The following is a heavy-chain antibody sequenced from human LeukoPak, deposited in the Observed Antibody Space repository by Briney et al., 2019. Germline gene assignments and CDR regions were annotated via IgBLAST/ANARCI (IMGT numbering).Heavy chain of an antibody. J-gene: IGHJ4*02. CDR3: ARAPVTSCRGAFCYPFDI. V-gene: IGHV3-74*01. CDR2: ISRDGSIT. D-gene: IGHD2-15*01. CDR1: GFSFSKYW. Sequence: GGSLRLSCAASGFSFSKYWMYWVRQAPGKGLVWVSRISRDGSITSYAESVRGRFTISRDNSKNTLYLQMNSLRADDAAVYYCARAPVTSCRGAFCYPFDIWGQGTLVTVSS.